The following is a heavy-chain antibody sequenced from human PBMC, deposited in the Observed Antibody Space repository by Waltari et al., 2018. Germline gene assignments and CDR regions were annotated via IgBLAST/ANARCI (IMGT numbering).Heavy chain of an antibody. CDR3: AKELSDPGVFDP. Sequence: QVQLVESGGGVVQPGRSLRLSCAASGFTFSSYGMHWVRQAPGKGLEWVAVISYDGSNKYYADSVKGRFTISRDNSKNTLYLQMNSLRAEDTAAYYCAKELSDPGVFDPWGQGTLVTVSS. CDR2: ISYDGSNK. J-gene: IGHJ5*02. V-gene: IGHV3-30*18. CDR1: GFTFSSYG.